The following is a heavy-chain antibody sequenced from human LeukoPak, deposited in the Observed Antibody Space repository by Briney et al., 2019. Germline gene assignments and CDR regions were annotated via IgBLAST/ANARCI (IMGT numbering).Heavy chain of an antibody. J-gene: IGHJ4*02. D-gene: IGHD6-19*01. V-gene: IGHV4-4*02. CDR1: GGSISSSNW. CDR3: ARVRSYTAVAGN. CDR2: IYHSGST. Sequence: PSETLSLTCAVSGGSISSSNWWSWVRQALGKGREWIGEIYHSGSTNYNQSLKSRVTISVDTSKNQFSLKLSSVTAADTAVYYCARVRSYTAVAGNWGQGTLVTVSS.